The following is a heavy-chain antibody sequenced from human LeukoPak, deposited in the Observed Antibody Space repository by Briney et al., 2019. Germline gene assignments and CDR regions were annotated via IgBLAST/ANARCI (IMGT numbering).Heavy chain of an antibody. Sequence: GGSLRLSCAASGFTFSSYAMYWVRQAPGKGLEWVSGISDSGGSTYYADSVKGRFTISRDNSKNTLYLQMNSLRAEDTAVYYCAKGYGWEASYYYYYMDVWGKGTTVTTSS. CDR3: AKGYGWEASYYYYYMDV. J-gene: IGHJ6*03. CDR1: GFTFSSYA. V-gene: IGHV3-23*01. CDR2: ISDSGGST. D-gene: IGHD1-26*01.